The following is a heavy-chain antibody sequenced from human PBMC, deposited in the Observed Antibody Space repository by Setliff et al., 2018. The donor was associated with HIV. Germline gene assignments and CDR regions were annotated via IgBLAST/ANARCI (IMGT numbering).Heavy chain of an antibody. Sequence: PSETLSLTCNVSGDSISTGSYHWGWIRQPPGKGLEWIASISHSGSTYHNPSLKSRVTISVDTSKKQFSLKLSSVTAADTTVYYCARLVEAYDSSGYLFNWFDPWGQGTLVTVSS. D-gene: IGHD3-22*01. CDR2: ISHSGST. CDR3: ARLVEAYDSSGYLFNWFDP. V-gene: IGHV4-38-2*02. CDR1: GDSISTGSYH. J-gene: IGHJ5*02.